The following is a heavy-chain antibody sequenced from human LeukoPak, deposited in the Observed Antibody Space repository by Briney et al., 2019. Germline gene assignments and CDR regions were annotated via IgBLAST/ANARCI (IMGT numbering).Heavy chain of an antibody. CDR1: GYTFTGYY. Sequence: GASVKVSCKASGYTFTGYYIHWVRQAPGQGLEWMGWINPNSGGTNYAQKFQGWVAMTRDTSISTAYMELSRLRSDDTAVYYCARDTGRADRPVEWIQLWSPFDYWGQGTLVTVSS. D-gene: IGHD5-18*01. J-gene: IGHJ4*02. CDR3: ARDTGRADRPVEWIQLWSPFDY. V-gene: IGHV1-2*04. CDR2: INPNSGGT.